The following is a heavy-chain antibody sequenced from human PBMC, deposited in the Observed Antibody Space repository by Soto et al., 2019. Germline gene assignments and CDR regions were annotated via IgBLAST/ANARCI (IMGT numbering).Heavy chain of an antibody. CDR2: IKQDGSEK. CDR1: GFTFSSYW. Sequence: TGGSLRLSCAASGFTFSSYWMSWVRQAPGKGLEWVANIKQDGSEKYYVDSVKGRFTISRDNAKNSLYLQMNSLRAEDTAVYYCARIRGITMVRGVKGFNWFDPWGQGTLVTVSS. J-gene: IGHJ5*02. V-gene: IGHV3-7*01. D-gene: IGHD3-10*01. CDR3: ARIRGITMVRGVKGFNWFDP.